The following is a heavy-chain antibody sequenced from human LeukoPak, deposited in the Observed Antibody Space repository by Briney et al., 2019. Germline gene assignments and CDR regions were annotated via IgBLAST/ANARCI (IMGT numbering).Heavy chain of an antibody. V-gene: IGHV3-23*01. J-gene: IGHJ4*02. CDR1: GFTFSSYA. Sequence: GGSLRLSCAASGFTFSSYAMSWVRQAPGEGLQWVSGISGSGSSTYYADSVKGRFTISRDNSKNTLYLQMNSLRAEDTAVYYCARDLLAYCGGDCSMGFDYWGQGTLVTVSS. D-gene: IGHD2-21*01. CDR2: ISGSGSST. CDR3: ARDLLAYCGGDCSMGFDY.